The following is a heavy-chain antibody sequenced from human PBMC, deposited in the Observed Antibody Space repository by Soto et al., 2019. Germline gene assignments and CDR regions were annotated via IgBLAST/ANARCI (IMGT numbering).Heavy chain of an antibody. J-gene: IGHJ6*03. V-gene: IGHV3-30*18. CDR3: AKMSNYYYTDV. CDR1: EFTFSSYG. Sequence: PGGSLRLSFAASEFTFSSYGMHWVRQAPGKGLEWVAVISHDGSNKYYADSVKGRFTISRDNSKNTLYLQMNSLRAEDTAVYYCAKMSNYYYTDVWGKGTTVTVSS. CDR2: ISHDGSNK. D-gene: IGHD6-6*01.